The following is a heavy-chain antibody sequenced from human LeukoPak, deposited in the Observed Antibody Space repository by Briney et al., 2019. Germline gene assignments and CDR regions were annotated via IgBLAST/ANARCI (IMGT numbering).Heavy chain of an antibody. CDR2: IYPGDSDT. V-gene: IGHV5-51*01. Sequence: GESLKISCKGSGYSFTSYWIGWVRQMPGKGLEWMGIIYPGDSDTRYSQSFQGQVSISADKSISTAYLQWSSLRASDTALYYCARGKSSSGWFDLWGQGTRVIISS. J-gene: IGHJ5*02. CDR1: GYSFTSYW. CDR3: ARGKSSSGWFDL. D-gene: IGHD6-13*01.